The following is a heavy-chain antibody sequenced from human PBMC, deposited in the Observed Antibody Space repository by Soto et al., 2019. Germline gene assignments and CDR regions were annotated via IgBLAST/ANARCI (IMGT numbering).Heavy chain of an antibody. CDR3: ARALALGYCSSTSCFNWFDP. CDR2: IYYSGST. D-gene: IGHD2-2*01. V-gene: IGHV4-31*03. Sequence: SETLSLTCTVSGGSISSGGYYWSWIRQHPGKGLEWIGYIYYSGSTYYNPSLKSRVTISVDTSKNQFSLKLSSVTAADTAVYYCARALALGYCSSTSCFNWFDPWGQGNLVT. CDR1: GGSISSGGYY. J-gene: IGHJ5*02.